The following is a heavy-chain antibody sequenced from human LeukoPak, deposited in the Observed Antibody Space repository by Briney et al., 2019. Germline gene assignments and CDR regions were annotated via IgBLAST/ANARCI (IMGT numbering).Heavy chain of an antibody. Sequence: GGSLRLSCAASGFTFSSYAMHWVRQAPGKGLQWVAVISYDGSNKYYADSVKGRFTISRDNSKNTLYLQMNSLRAEDTAVYYCARDYRAYSVAFDIWGQRTMVTVSS. J-gene: IGHJ3*02. CDR3: ARDYRAYSVAFDI. V-gene: IGHV3-30*04. D-gene: IGHD1-26*01. CDR2: ISYDGSNK. CDR1: GFTFSSYA.